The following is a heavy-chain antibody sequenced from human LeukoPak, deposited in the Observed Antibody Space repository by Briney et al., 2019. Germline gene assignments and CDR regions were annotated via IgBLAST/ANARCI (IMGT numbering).Heavy chain of an antibody. D-gene: IGHD3-22*01. CDR2: ISYDGSNK. V-gene: IGHV3-30*01. J-gene: IGHJ4*02. Sequence: GGSLRLSCAASGFTFSSYALHWVRQAPGKGLEWVAVISYDGSNKYYADSVKGRFTISRDNSKNTLYLQMNSLRAEDTAVYYCARGGYYDSSGYYSAFDYWGQGTLVTVSS. CDR1: GFTFSSYA. CDR3: ARGGYYDSSGYYSAFDY.